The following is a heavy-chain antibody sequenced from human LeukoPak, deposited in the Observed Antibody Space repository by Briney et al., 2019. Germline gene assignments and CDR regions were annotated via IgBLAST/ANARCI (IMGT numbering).Heavy chain of an antibody. CDR2: INHSGST. CDR3: ARLLKHSSLTMVRADRNAFDI. Sequence: SETLSLTCAVYGGSFSGYYWSWIRQPPGKGLEWIGEINHSGSTNYNPSLKSRVTISVDTSKNQFSLKLSSVTAADTAVYYCARLLKHSSLTMVRADRNAFDIWGQGTMVTVSS. CDR1: GGSFSGYY. J-gene: IGHJ3*02. D-gene: IGHD3-10*01. V-gene: IGHV4-34*01.